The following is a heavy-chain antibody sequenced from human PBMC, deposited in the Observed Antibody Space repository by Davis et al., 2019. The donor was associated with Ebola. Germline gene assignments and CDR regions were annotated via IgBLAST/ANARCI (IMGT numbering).Heavy chain of an antibody. CDR2: IIPIFGTA. D-gene: IGHD3-10*01. CDR1: GGTFSSYA. CDR3: ARDSAYYYGMDV. Sequence: SAKVSCKASGGTFSSYAISWARQAPGQGLEWMGGIIPIFGTANYAQKFQGRVTITADESTSTAYMELSSLRSEDTAVYYCARDSAYYYGMDVWGQGTTVTVSS. V-gene: IGHV1-69*13. J-gene: IGHJ6*02.